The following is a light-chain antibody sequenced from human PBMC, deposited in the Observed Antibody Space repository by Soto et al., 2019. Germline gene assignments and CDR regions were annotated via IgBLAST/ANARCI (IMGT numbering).Light chain of an antibody. Sequence: NFMLTQPHSVSESPGKTVTISCTRSRGSIATNYVQWFQQRPGSAPTTVIYEDNQRPSGVPDRFSGSIDTSSNSASLTISGLKTEDEADYYCQSYDRSYPGVFGGGTKLTVL. CDR2: EDN. CDR1: RGSIATNY. J-gene: IGLJ3*02. CDR3: QSYDRSYPGV. V-gene: IGLV6-57*04.